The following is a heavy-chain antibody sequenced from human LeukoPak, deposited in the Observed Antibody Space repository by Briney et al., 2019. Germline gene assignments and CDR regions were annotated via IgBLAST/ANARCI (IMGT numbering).Heavy chain of an antibody. D-gene: IGHD6-19*01. CDR2: INTDGTVT. CDR3: ATKQWLAPPPDS. CDR1: GFTFSKYW. Sequence: GGSLRLSCAASGFTFSKYWMLWVRQAPGEGLESVSRINTDGTVTNYADSVKGRFTVSRDNADNTMFLQMNSVRDEDTAVYYCATKQWLAPPPDSWGQGTPVTVSS. J-gene: IGHJ4*02. V-gene: IGHV3-74*01.